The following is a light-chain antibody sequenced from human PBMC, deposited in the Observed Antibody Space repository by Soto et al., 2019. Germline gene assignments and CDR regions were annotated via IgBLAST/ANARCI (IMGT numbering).Light chain of an antibody. CDR1: PSVSSSY. CDR3: QQVAPSRSYT. Sequence: EIVLTQSPGTLSLSPGERATLSCRASPSVSSSYLAWYQQKPGQAPRLLIYGASSRATGIPDRFSGSGSGTDFTLTISRLEPEDCALDYCQQVAPSRSYTFGQGTKLEIK. V-gene: IGKV3-20*01. J-gene: IGKJ2*01. CDR2: GAS.